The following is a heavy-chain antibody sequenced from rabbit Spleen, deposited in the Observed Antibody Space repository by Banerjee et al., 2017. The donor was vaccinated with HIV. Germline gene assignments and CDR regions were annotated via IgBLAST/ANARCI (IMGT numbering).Heavy chain of an antibody. CDR2: IYAGSSAST. D-gene: IGHD2-1*01. Sequence: QEQLVESGGDLVKPGTSLTLTCTASGFSFSSSYYMGWVRQAPGKGLECIACIYAGSSASTYYANWAKGRFTISKSSSTTVTLQMTSLTVADTATYFCARGSATMTMVITGYYLNLWGQGTLVTVS. V-gene: IGHV1S45*01. CDR1: GFSFSSSYY. CDR3: ARGSATMTMVITGYYLNL. J-gene: IGHJ4*01.